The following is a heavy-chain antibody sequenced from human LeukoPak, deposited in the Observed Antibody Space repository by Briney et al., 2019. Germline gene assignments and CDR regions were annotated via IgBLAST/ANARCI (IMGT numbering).Heavy chain of an antibody. D-gene: IGHD3-10*01. Sequence: SETLSLTCAVYGGSFSGYYWSWIRQPPGKGLEWIGEINHSGSTNYNPSLRSRVTISVDTSKNQCSLKLSSVTAADTAVYYCARASWAKYFQHWGQGTLVTVSS. V-gene: IGHV4-34*01. J-gene: IGHJ1*01. CDR2: INHSGST. CDR1: GGSFSGYY. CDR3: ARASWAKYFQH.